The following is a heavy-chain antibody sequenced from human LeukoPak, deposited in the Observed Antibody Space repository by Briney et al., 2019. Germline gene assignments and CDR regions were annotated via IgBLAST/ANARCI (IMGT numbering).Heavy chain of an antibody. CDR1: GYTFPSYD. D-gene: IGHD1-26*01. V-gene: IGHV1-8*01. CDR3: ARGPKWTGSYYYFDS. CDR2: MNPNSGNT. J-gene: IGHJ4*02. Sequence: ASVKASCKTSGYTFPSYDINWVRQATGQGLEWMGWMNPNSGNTGYTHKFQGRVTITRNTSITTAYMELSSLRSEDTAVYYCARGPKWTGSYYYFDSWGQGTLVTVSS.